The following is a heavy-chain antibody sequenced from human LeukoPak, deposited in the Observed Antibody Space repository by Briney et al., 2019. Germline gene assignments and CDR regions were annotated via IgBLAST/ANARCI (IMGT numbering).Heavy chain of an antibody. D-gene: IGHD6-13*01. V-gene: IGHV4-59*08. CDR1: GGSISSYY. CDR3: ARRRGIAAAGGDWFDP. J-gene: IGHJ5*02. Sequence: SETLSLTCTVSGGSISSYYWSWIRQPPGKGLEWIGYIYYSGSTNYNPSLKSRVTISVDTSKNQFSLKLSSVTSADTAVYYCARRRGIAAAGGDWFDPWGQGTLVTVSS. CDR2: IYYSGST.